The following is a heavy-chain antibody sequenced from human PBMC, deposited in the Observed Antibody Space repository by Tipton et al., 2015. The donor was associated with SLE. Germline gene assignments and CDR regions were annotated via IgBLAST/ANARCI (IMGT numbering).Heavy chain of an antibody. D-gene: IGHD3-3*01. V-gene: IGHV3-30*02. J-gene: IGHJ4*02. CDR1: GFTFSSYG. Sequence: SLRLSCAASGFTFSSYGMHWVRQAPGKGLEWVAFIRYDGSNKYYADSVKGRFTISRDNSKNTLYLQMNSLRAEDTAVYYCAKDHTIFGVVIRGGYFDYWGQGTLVTVSS. CDR3: AKDHTIFGVVIRGGYFDY. CDR2: IRYDGSNK.